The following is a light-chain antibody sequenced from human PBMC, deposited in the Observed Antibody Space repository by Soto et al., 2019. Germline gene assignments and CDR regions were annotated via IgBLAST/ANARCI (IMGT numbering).Light chain of an antibody. CDR1: XSGVENYNL. Sequence: QSALTQPASVSGSPGQSITLSCTRTXSGVENYNLVSWYQHRPGKAPKLMIYEGSQRPSGVSDRFSGSRSGNTASLTISGLRAEDEADYYCSSYAGAVVFGGGTKLTVL. CDR3: SSYAGAVV. J-gene: IGLJ2*01. V-gene: IGLV2-23*01. CDR2: EGS.